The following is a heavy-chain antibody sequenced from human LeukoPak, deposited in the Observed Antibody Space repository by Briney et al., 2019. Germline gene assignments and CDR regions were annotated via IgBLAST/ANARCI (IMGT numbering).Heavy chain of an antibody. Sequence: ASVKVSCKASGYTFTGYYMHWVRQAPGQGLEWMGWTNPNSGGTNYAQKFQGRVTMTRDTSISTAYMELSRLRSDDTAVYYCASLRITMVRGALNGFDYWGQGTLVTVSS. V-gene: IGHV1-2*02. J-gene: IGHJ4*02. CDR3: ASLRITMVRGALNGFDY. CDR2: TNPNSGGT. CDR1: GYTFTGYY. D-gene: IGHD3-10*01.